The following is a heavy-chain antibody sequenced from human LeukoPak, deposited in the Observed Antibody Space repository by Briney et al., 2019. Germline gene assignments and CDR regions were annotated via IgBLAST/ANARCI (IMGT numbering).Heavy chain of an antibody. J-gene: IGHJ3*02. V-gene: IGHV1-46*01. CDR2: INPDGGNT. Sequence: GASVNVSCKASRYTFTNSYIHWVRQAPGQVLEWMGLINPDGGNTNYPQNFQGRVTLTRDTSTSTVYMELSSLRSEDTAIYYCARIRDGYNDAYDIWGQGTVVSVPS. CDR3: ARIRDGYNDAYDI. D-gene: IGHD5-24*01. CDR1: RYTFTNSY.